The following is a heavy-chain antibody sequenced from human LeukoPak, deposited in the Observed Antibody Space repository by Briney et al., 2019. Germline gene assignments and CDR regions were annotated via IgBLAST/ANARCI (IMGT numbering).Heavy chain of an antibody. Sequence: ASVKVSCKASGYTFTSYYKHWVRQAPGQGLEWMGIINPSGGSTSYAQKFQGRVTITTDESTSTAYMELSSLRSEDTAVYYCASDIAVAGTGNDYWGQGTLVTVSS. D-gene: IGHD6-19*01. V-gene: IGHV1-46*03. J-gene: IGHJ4*02. CDR2: INPSGGST. CDR3: ASDIAVAGTGNDY. CDR1: GYTFTSYY.